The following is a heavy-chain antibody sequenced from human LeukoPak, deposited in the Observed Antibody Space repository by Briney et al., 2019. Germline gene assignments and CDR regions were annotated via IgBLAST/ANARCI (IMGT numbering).Heavy chain of an antibody. D-gene: IGHD1-26*01. J-gene: IGHJ4*02. V-gene: IGHV1-69*04. CDR3: ASGVGATIGYFDY. CDR1: GGTFSSSA. CDR2: IIPILGIA. Sequence: SVKVSCKASGGTFSSSAISWVRQTPGQGLGWMGRIIPILGIANYAQKFQGRVTITADKSTSTAYMELSSLRSEDTAVYYCASGVGATIGYFDYWGQGTLVTVSS.